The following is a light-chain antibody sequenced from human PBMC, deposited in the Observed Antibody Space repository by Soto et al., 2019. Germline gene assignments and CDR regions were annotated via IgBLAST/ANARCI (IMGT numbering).Light chain of an antibody. J-gene: IGKJ3*01. V-gene: IGKV1-33*01. CDR3: QQYDNLPLT. CDR2: DAS. Sequence: DIQMTQSPSSLSASVGDRVTITCQASQDIVYYLNWYQQKPGKAPKLLIYDASNLETGVPSRFSGSGSGTDFTFTISSLQPEDIATYYCQQYDNLPLTFGPGTKVDIK. CDR1: QDIVYY.